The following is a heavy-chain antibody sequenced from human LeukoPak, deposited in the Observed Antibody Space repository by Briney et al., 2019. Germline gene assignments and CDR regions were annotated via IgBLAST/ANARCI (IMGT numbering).Heavy chain of an antibody. D-gene: IGHD1-26*01. J-gene: IGHJ4*02. V-gene: IGHV1-8*01. CDR1: GYTFTSYD. CDR3: ARSIVGVRKRNDY. CDR2: INPNSGQT. Sequence: ASVKDSCKASGYTFTSYDIIWVRQASGQGLEWMGWINPNSGQTDYAQKFQGRVTMTRTTSISTAYMELTSLTSEDSAVYYCARSIVGVRKRNDYWGQGTLVTVSS.